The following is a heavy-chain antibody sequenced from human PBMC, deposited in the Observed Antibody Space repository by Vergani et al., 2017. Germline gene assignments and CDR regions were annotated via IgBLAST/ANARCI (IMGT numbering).Heavy chain of an antibody. Sequence: EVQLVESGGGLVKPGGSLRLSCAASGFTFSSYSMNWVRQAPGKGLEWVSSISSSSSYIYYADSVKGRFTISRDNAKNSLYLQMNSLRAEDTAVYYCARYLNYYGSGSYFNWFDPWGQGTLVTVSS. CDR2: ISSSSSYI. V-gene: IGHV3-21*01. CDR3: ARYLNYYGSGSYFNWFDP. J-gene: IGHJ5*02. D-gene: IGHD3-10*01. CDR1: GFTFSSYS.